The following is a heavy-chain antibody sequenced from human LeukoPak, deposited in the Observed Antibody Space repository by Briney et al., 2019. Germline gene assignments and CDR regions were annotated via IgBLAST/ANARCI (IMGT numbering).Heavy chain of an antibody. CDR3: ARVTASAQLDP. J-gene: IGHJ5*02. Sequence: ASVKVSCKASGYTFTSYYMHWVRQAPGQGLEWMGIINPSGGSTSYAQKFQGRVTMTRDTSTSTVYMELSSLRSEDTAVCYCARVTASAQLDPWGQGTLVTVSS. CDR1: GYTFTSYY. CDR2: INPSGGST. D-gene: IGHD2-21*02. V-gene: IGHV1-46*01.